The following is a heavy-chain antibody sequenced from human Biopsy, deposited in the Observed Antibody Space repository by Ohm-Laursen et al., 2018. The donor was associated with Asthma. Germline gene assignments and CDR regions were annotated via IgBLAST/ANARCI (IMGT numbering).Heavy chain of an antibody. V-gene: IGHV1-69*01. CDR1: GGTFSNFA. CDR3: ARCQVGYSSGWSLLLKKIYYSGMDV. J-gene: IGHJ6*02. CDR2: IMTVFGTT. D-gene: IGHD6-19*01. Sequence: SSVKVSCKAPGGTFSNFAISWGRQAAGQGLEWLGGIMTVFGTTNYAQTFQGRVTITADESTSTAYMEVTSLRSEDTAIYYCARCQVGYSSGWSLLLKKIYYSGMDVWGQGTAVTVSS.